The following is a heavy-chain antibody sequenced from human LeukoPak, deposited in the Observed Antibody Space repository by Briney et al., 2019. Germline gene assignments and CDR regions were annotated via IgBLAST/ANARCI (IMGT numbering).Heavy chain of an antibody. J-gene: IGHJ4*02. V-gene: IGHV4-59*01. CDR1: GGSISSYY. D-gene: IGHD5-24*01. CDR2: IYYSGST. CDR3: ARTSRDGYNWLFDY. Sequence: SETLSLTCTVSGGSISSYYWSWIRQPPGKGLEWIGYIYYSGSTNYNPSLKSRVTISVDTSKNQFSLKLSSVTAADTAVYYCARTSRDGYNWLFDYWGQGTLVTVSS.